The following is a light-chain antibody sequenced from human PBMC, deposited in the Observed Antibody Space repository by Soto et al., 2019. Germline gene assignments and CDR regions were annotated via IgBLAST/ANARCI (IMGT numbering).Light chain of an antibody. CDR1: QSVSSSY. CDR2: GES. CDR3: QQYGSSPST. V-gene: IGKV3-20*01. Sequence: EIVLTQSPGTLSLSPGERATLSCRASQSVSSSYLAWYQQKPGQAPMLLIYGESHRATGIPDRFSGSGSGTDFTLTISRLEPEDFAVYYCQQYGSSPSTFGPGTKVDIK. J-gene: IGKJ3*01.